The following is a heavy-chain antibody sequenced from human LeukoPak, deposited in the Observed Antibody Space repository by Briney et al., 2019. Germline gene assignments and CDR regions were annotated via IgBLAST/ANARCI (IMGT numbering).Heavy chain of an antibody. CDR3: ARGGGRERRFGY. D-gene: IGHD1-1*01. CDR2: INHSGST. V-gene: IGHV4-34*01. CDR1: GGSFSGYY. J-gene: IGHJ4*02. Sequence: KPSETLSLTCAVYGGSFSGYYWSWIRQPPGKGLEWIGEINHSGSTNYNPSLKSRVTISVDTSKNQFSLKLSSVTAADTAVCYCARGGGRERRFGYWGQGTLVTVSS.